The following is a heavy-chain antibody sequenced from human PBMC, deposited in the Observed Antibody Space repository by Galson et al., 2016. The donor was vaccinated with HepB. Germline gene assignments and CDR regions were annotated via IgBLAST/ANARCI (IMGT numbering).Heavy chain of an antibody. Sequence: SLRLSCAASGFTFSDFGMHWVRQAPDKGLEWVALIWYDGSNKHYADSVKGRFTISRDNSKNTLYLQMNSLTAEDTAVYYCARFGGSLGMDVWGQGTTVTVSS. CDR1: GFTFSDFG. V-gene: IGHV3-33*01. D-gene: IGHD2-15*01. CDR3: ARFGGSLGMDV. J-gene: IGHJ6*02. CDR2: IWYDGSNK.